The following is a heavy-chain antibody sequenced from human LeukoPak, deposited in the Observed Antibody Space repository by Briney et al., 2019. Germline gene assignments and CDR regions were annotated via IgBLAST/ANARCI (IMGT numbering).Heavy chain of an antibody. J-gene: IGHJ3*02. CDR2: ISGSGGST. V-gene: IGHV3-23*01. Sequence: GRSLRLSCAASGFTFSSYGMHWVRQAPGKGLEWVSAISGSGGSTYYADSVKGRFTISRDNSKNTLYLQMNSLRAEDTAVYYCAKISSADAFDIWGQGTVVTVSS. CDR3: AKISSADAFDI. CDR1: GFTFSSYG. D-gene: IGHD3-16*02.